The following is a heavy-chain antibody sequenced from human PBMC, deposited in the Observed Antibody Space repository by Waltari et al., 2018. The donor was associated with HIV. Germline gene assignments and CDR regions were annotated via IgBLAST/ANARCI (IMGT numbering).Heavy chain of an antibody. CDR2: IYPGDSYT. CDR1: GYSFTSYW. V-gene: IGHV5-51*01. CDR3: ARRYCSGGSCYIDY. D-gene: IGHD2-15*01. J-gene: IGHJ4*02. Sequence: EVQLVQSGAEVKKPGESLKISCKGSGYSFTSYWIGWVRQMHGKGLEWMGIIYPGDSYTRYRPSFQGQVSSSADKSISTAYLQGSSLKASDTAMYYCARRYCSGGSCYIDYWGQGTLVTVSS.